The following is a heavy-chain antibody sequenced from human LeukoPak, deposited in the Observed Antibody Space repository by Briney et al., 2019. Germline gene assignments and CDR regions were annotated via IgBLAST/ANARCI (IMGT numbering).Heavy chain of an antibody. Sequence: PGGSLRFSGAASGFTFSSYAMHWVRQAPGKELVWVAVISYDGSNNYYADSVKGRFTISRDNSKNTLYLKMNSLRAEDTAVYYCAKDPQQYYDFWSGYYTTLPTDYWGQGTLVTVSS. CDR1: GFTFSSYA. J-gene: IGHJ4*02. CDR2: ISYDGSNN. D-gene: IGHD3-3*01. CDR3: AKDPQQYYDFWSGYYTTLPTDY. V-gene: IGHV3-30-3*01.